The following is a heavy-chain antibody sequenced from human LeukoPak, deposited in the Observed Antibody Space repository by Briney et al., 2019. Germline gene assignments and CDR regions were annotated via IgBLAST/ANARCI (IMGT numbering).Heavy chain of an antibody. Sequence: ASVKVSCKASGYTFTSYYIHWVRQAPGQGLEWMGVIYPSGGGTTYAQKLQGRVTMTTDTSTSTAYMELRSLRSDDTAVYYCARDRLNHGDYWGQGTLVTVSS. CDR2: IYPSGGGT. D-gene: IGHD5/OR15-5a*01. CDR1: GYTFTSYY. J-gene: IGHJ4*02. V-gene: IGHV1-46*01. CDR3: ARDRLNHGDY.